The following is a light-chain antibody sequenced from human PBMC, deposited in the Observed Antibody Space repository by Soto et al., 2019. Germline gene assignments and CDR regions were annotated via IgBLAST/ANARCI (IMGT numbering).Light chain of an antibody. J-gene: IGLJ2*01. CDR2: DVS. V-gene: IGLV2-14*01. Sequence: QSALTQPASVSGSPGQSITISCTATSSDVGGYNYVSWYQQHPGKAPKLIIYDVSTRPSGLSNRFSGSKSGNTASLTISGLQAEDEADYFCSSYASTSTLVVFGGGTKVTVL. CDR1: SSDVGGYNY. CDR3: SSYASTSTLVV.